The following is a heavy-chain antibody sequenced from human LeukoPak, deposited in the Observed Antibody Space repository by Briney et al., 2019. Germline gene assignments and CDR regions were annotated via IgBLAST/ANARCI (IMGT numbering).Heavy chain of an antibody. Sequence: SETLPLTCTVSGGSISNYYWSWIRQPAGKGLEWIGRIYTTGSTNYNPSLKSRVTMSVDTSKNQFSLKLSSVTAADTAVYYCARAGDSSGYGFDPWGQGTLVTVSS. J-gene: IGHJ5*02. CDR1: GGSISNYY. V-gene: IGHV4-4*07. CDR2: IYTTGST. D-gene: IGHD3-22*01. CDR3: ARAGDSSGYGFDP.